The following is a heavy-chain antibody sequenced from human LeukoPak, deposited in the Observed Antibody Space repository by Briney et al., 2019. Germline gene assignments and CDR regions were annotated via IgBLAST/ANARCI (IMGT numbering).Heavy chain of an antibody. V-gene: IGHV1-2*02. D-gene: IGHD6-19*01. CDR1: GYTLTGYY. J-gene: IGHJ4*02. Sequence: VSVKVSCKASGYTLTGYYMHWVRQAPGQGLEWMGWINPNSGGTNYAQKFQGRVTMTRDTSISTAYMELSRLRSDDTAVYYCAREGIAVAGTVDYWGQGTLVTVSS. CDR3: AREGIAVAGTVDY. CDR2: INPNSGGT.